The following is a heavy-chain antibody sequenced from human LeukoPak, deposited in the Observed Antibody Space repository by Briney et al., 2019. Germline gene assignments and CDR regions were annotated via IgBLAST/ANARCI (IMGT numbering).Heavy chain of an antibody. J-gene: IGHJ4*02. CDR2: ISGSGGST. V-gene: IGHV3-23*01. D-gene: IGHD2-15*01. Sequence: GASLRLSCAASGFTFSSFAMSWVRQAPGKGLEWVSSISGSGGSTYYAASVKGRFTISRDNSRNTLYLQMNSLRAEDTAVYYCAKARFSGYCSGGSCYSGNDYWGQGTLVTVSS. CDR3: AKARFSGYCSGGSCYSGNDY. CDR1: GFTFSSFA.